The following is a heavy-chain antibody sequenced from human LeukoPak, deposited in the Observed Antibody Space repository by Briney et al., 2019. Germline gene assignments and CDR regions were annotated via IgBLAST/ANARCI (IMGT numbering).Heavy chain of an antibody. CDR1: GGSIIGSSYY. V-gene: IGHV4-39*01. J-gene: IGHJ3*02. CDR2: IYYSGSH. CDR3: ARRAGYCSSTSCYAGAFDI. Sequence: SETLSLTCTVSGGSIIGSSYYWGWIRQPPGKGLEWIVSIYYSGSHYYNPSLKGRVTISVDTSKKQSFLKLSSVTAADTAVYYCARRAGYCSSTSCYAGAFDIWGQGTMVTVSS. D-gene: IGHD2-2*01.